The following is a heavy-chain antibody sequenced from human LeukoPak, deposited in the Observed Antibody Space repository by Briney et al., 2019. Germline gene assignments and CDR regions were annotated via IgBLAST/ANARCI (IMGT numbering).Heavy chain of an antibody. V-gene: IGHV3-53*01. CDR2: IYSGGST. J-gene: IGHJ6*02. D-gene: IGHD1-26*01. CDR3: ARGQMAGIVMGASRDYYYGMDV. Sequence: PGGSLRLSCAASGSTVSSNYMSWVRQAPGKGLEWVSVIYSGGSTYYADSVKGRFTISRDNSKNTLYLQMNSLRAEDTAVYYCARGQMAGIVMGASRDYYYGMDVWGQGTTVTVSS. CDR1: GSTVSSNY.